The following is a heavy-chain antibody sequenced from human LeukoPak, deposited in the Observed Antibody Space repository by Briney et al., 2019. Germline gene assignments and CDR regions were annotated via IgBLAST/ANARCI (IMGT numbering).Heavy chain of an antibody. CDR2: IIPIFGTA. V-gene: IGHV1-69*13. J-gene: IGHJ4*02. Sequence: ASVKVSCKASGGTFSSYAISWVRQAPGQGLEWMGGIIPIFGTANYAQKFQGRVTITADESTSTAYMELSSLTSEDTAVYYCARGHSSGYYSPDYWGQGTLVTVSS. CDR1: GGTFSSYA. CDR3: ARGHSSGYYSPDY. D-gene: IGHD3-22*01.